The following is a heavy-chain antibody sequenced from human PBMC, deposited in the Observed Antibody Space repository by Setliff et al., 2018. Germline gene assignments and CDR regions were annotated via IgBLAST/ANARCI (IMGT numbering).Heavy chain of an antibody. D-gene: IGHD5-18*01. Sequence: NPSETLSLTCTVSGGSISSQDWSWIRQPPGKGLEWIGYVYSSGITNYNPSLKSRVTMSVDTSKNQFSLKLSSVTAADTAVYYCARETTAWGYVDTAMVTFIDQWGQGTLVTVSS. CDR3: ARETTAWGYVDTAMVTFIDQ. CDR1: GGSISSQD. V-gene: IGHV4-59*11. CDR2: VYSSGIT. J-gene: IGHJ4*02.